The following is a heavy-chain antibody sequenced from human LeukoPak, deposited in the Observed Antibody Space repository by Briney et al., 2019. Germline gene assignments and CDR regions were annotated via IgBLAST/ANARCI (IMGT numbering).Heavy chain of an antibody. CDR2: ISYDGSNK. V-gene: IGHV3-30*04. D-gene: IGHD6-13*01. CDR1: GFTFGSYA. J-gene: IGHJ4*02. CDR3: AKGGYSSSLTIGY. Sequence: PGGSLRLSCAASGFTFGSYAMHWVRQAPGKGLEWVAVISYDGSNKYYADSVKGRFTISRDNSKNTLYLQMNSLRAEDTAVYYCAKGGYSSSLTIGYWGQGTLVTVSS.